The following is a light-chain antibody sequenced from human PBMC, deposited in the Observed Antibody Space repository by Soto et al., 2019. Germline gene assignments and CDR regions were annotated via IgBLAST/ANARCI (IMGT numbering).Light chain of an antibody. V-gene: IGKV3-20*01. CDR3: QQFSSYPHT. J-gene: IGKJ4*01. CDR2: DVS. CDR1: QTVRNKY. Sequence: EFVLSQSPGTLSLSPGERATLSCRASQTVRNKYLAWYQHKPGQGPRLLIYDVSSRATGIPDRFSGGGSGTDFTLTISSLEPEDFAVYCCQQFSSYPHTFGGGTKGDIK.